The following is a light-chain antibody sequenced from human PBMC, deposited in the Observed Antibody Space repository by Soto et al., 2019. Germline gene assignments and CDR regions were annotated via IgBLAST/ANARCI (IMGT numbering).Light chain of an antibody. CDR3: SSYTSSSTTLYV. CDR2: EVS. J-gene: IGLJ1*01. CDR1: SSDVGGYKY. V-gene: IGLV2-14*01. Sequence: QSALTQPASVSGSPGQSITFSCTGTSSDVGGYKYVSWYQQHPGKAPKLMIYEVSNRPSGVSNRFSGSKSGNTASLTISGLQAEDEADYYCSSYTSSSTTLYVFGTGTKVTVL.